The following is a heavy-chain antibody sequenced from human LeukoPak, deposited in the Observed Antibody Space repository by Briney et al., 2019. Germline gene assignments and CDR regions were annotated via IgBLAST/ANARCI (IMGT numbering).Heavy chain of an antibody. V-gene: IGHV7-4-1*02. CDR1: GHTFTKYN. CDR2: INTNTGNP. CDR3: ARDPTSGSSRFDP. Sequence: ASVKVSCKASGHTFTKYNINWARQAPGQGLEWMGWINTNTGNPTYAQGFTGRFVFSLDTSVSTAYLQISSLKAEDTAVYYCARDPTSGSSRFDPWGQGTLVTVSS. J-gene: IGHJ5*02. D-gene: IGHD3-22*01.